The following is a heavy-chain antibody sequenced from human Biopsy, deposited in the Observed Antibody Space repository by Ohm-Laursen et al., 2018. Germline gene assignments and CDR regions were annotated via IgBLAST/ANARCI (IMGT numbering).Heavy chain of an antibody. V-gene: IGHV3-33*01. D-gene: IGHD4-11*01. CDR2: IWHDGSKK. Sequence: SLRLSCTASGFTFSNYGMHWVRQAPGKALEWLAVIWHDGSKKYYGDSVQGRFTISRDKSKNTVYLQMNSLRAEDTAIYYCARDSTINTVTTADYWGQGTLVTVSS. J-gene: IGHJ4*02. CDR3: ARDSTINTVTTADY. CDR1: GFTFSNYG.